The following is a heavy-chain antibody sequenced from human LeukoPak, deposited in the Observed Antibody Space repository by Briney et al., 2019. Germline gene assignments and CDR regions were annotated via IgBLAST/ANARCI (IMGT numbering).Heavy chain of an antibody. Sequence: ASVKVSCKASGYTFTTYAMHWVRQAPGQRLEWMGWINAGNGNTKYSQKFQGRVTITRDTSASTAYMELSSLRSEDTAVYYCARGYCGGDCSVDYWGQGTLVTVPS. CDR3: ARGYCGGDCSVDY. CDR1: GYTFTTYA. CDR2: INAGNGNT. J-gene: IGHJ4*02. V-gene: IGHV1-3*01. D-gene: IGHD2-21*02.